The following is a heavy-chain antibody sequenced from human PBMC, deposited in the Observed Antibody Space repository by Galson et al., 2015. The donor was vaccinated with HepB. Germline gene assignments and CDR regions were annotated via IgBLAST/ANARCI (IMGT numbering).Heavy chain of an antibody. D-gene: IGHD3-22*01. Sequence: CAISGDSVSSNSAAWNWIRQSPSRGLEWLGGTYYRSKWYNDYAVSVKSRITINPDTSKNQFSLKLSSVTAADTAVYYCARVHVYYDSSGYYKYNWFDPWGQGTLVTVSS. CDR2: TYYRSKWYN. J-gene: IGHJ5*02. CDR1: GDSVSSNSAA. CDR3: ARVHVYYDSSGYYKYNWFDP. V-gene: IGHV6-1*01.